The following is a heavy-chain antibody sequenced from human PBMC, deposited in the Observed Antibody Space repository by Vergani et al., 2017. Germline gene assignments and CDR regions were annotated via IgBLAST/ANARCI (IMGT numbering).Heavy chain of an antibody. CDR1: CGSLSSSSYY. CDR3: ARSNVEYSSSSAFDY. V-gene: IGHV4-39*01. D-gene: IGHD6-6*01. CDR2: IYYSGST. J-gene: IGHJ4*02. Sequence: QLQLQESGPGLVKPSETLSLTCTVSCGSLSSSSYYWGWIRHPPGTGLEWIGRIYYSGSTYYNPSLKSRVTIPVDTSKNQFSLKLSSVTAADTSVYYCARSNVEYSSSSAFDYWGQGTLVTVSS.